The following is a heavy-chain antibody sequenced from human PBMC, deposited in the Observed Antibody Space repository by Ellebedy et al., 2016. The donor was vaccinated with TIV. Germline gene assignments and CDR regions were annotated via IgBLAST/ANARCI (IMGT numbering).Heavy chain of an antibody. CDR3: AREVPAAIVWFDP. CDR2: ISWNSGSI. D-gene: IGHD2-2*02. V-gene: IGHV3-9*01. Sequence: GGSLRLSXAASGFTFDDYAMHWVRQAPGKGLEWVSGISWNSGSIGYADSVKGRFTISRDNAKNSLYLQMNSLRAEDTALYYCAREVPAAIVWFDPWGQGTLVTVSS. CDR1: GFTFDDYA. J-gene: IGHJ5*02.